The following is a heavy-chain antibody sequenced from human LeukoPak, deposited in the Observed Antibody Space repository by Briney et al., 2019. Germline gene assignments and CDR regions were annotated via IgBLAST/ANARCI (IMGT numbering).Heavy chain of an antibody. V-gene: IGHV1-8*01. CDR1: RYTFPSYD. J-gene: IGHJ6*02. Sequence: ASVKVSCKASRYTFPSYDIHWVREAAGQGLEWMGWMNSNTGRTGFAQKFQGRLTMTRDTSISTAYMELNSLRSEDTAVYYCARDLRYRSSWAHYYGMDVWGQGTTVTVSS. D-gene: IGHD6-13*01. CDR2: MNSNTGRT. CDR3: ARDLRYRSSWAHYYGMDV.